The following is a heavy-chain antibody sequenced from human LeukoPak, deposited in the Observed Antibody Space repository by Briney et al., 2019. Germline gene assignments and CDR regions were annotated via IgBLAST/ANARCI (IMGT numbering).Heavy chain of an antibody. Sequence: SETLSLTCTVSGGSISSYYWSWIRQPPGKGLEWIGEINHSGSTNYNPSLKSRVTISVDTSKNQFSLKLSSVTAADTAVYYCASMKIVVVPAAHRRDAFDIWGQGTMVTVSS. CDR3: ASMKIVVVPAAHRRDAFDI. V-gene: IGHV4-34*01. CDR1: GGSISSYY. J-gene: IGHJ3*02. CDR2: INHSGST. D-gene: IGHD2-2*01.